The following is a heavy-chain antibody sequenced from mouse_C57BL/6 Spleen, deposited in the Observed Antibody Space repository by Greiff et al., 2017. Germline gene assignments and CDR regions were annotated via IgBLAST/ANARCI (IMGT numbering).Heavy chain of an antibody. V-gene: IGHV1-18*01. CDR1: GYTFTDYN. CDR3: ATFYYDYDEVFAY. Sequence: EVQLQQSGPELVKPGASVKIPCKASGYTFTDYNMDWVKQSHGKSLEWIGDINPNNGGTIYNQKFKGKATLTVDKSSSTAYMELRSLTSEDTAVYYCATFYYDYDEVFAYWGQGTLVTVSA. CDR2: INPNNGGT. J-gene: IGHJ3*01. D-gene: IGHD2-4*01.